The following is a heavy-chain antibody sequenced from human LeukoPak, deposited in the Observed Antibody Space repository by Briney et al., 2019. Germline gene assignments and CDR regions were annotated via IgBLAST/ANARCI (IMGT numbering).Heavy chain of an antibody. D-gene: IGHD5-18*01. V-gene: IGHV1-2*02. CDR3: ARDGYTYGDNWFDP. J-gene: IGHJ5*02. CDR2: INPNSGGT. Sequence: GASVKVSCKASGYTFTGYYMHWVRRAPGQGHEWMGWINPNSGGTSYAQKFQGRVTMTRDTSISTAYMELTRLTSDDTAVYYCARDGYTYGDNWFDPWGQGTLVTVSS. CDR1: GYTFTGYY.